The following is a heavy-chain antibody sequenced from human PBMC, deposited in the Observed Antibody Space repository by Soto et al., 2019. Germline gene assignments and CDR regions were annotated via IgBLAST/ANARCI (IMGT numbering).Heavy chain of an antibody. CDR1: GCPFSSYA. CDR3: ARDETDWIRGYSYGFDY. CDR2: ISYDGSNK. D-gene: IGHD5-18*01. V-gene: IGHV3-30-3*01. Sequence: PGVCIRLSFAASGCPFSSYAKHWVRQSPGKGLEWVAVISYDGSNKYYADSVKGRFTISRDNSKNTLYLQMNSLRAEDTAVYYCARDETDWIRGYSYGFDYWGQGTLVTVSS. J-gene: IGHJ4*02.